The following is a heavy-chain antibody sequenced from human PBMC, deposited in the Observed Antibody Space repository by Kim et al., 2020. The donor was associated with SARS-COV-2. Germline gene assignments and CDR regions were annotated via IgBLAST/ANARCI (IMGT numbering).Heavy chain of an antibody. CDR1: GFTFSSYA. D-gene: IGHD3-9*01. Sequence: GGSLRLSCAASGFTFSSYAMSWVRQAPGKGLEWVSAISGSGGSTYYADSVKGRFTISRDNSKNTLYLQMNSLRAEDTAVYYCAKVITKHYAYGDYDILTGPEEVGAFDIWGQGTMVTVSS. V-gene: IGHV3-23*01. CDR3: AKVITKHYAYGDYDILTGPEEVGAFDI. CDR2: ISGSGGST. J-gene: IGHJ3*02.